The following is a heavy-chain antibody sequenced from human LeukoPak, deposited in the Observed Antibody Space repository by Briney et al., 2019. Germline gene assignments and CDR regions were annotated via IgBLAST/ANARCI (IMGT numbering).Heavy chain of an antibody. D-gene: IGHD5-12*01. Sequence: SETLSLTCTVSGASISGYYWSWIRQPPGKGLEWIGYMHSTGSTNQNPSLKSRVTMSVDASKNQFSLKLTSVTAADTAVYYCARKYNGYGGWIDYWAQGSLVTVSS. CDR1: GASISGYY. CDR2: MHSTGST. CDR3: ARKYNGYGGWIDY. V-gene: IGHV4-59*01. J-gene: IGHJ4*02.